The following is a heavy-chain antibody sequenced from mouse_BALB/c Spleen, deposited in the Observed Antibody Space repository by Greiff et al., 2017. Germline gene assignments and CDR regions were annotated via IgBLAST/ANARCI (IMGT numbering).Heavy chain of an antibody. V-gene: IGHV5-17*02. Sequence: EVKVVESGGGLVQPGGSRKLSCAASGFTFSSFGMHWVRQAPEKGLEWVAYISSGSSTIYYADTVKGRFTISRDNPKNTLFLQMTSLRSEDTAMYYCARLDRYGNYAMDYWGQGTSVTVSS. D-gene: IGHD2-14*01. CDR1: GFTFSSFG. CDR2: ISSGSSTI. CDR3: ARLDRYGNYAMDY. J-gene: IGHJ4*01.